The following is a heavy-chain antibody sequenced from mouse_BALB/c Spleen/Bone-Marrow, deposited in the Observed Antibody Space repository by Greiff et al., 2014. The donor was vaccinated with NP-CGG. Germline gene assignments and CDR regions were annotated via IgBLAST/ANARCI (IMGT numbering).Heavy chain of an antibody. D-gene: IGHD2-12*01. CDR3: TRSELRRGGYALDY. CDR2: ISPSNGRS. Sequence: VQLVESRAELVKPGASVKLSCKASGYSFTSYWMHRVKQRPGQGLEWIGEISPSNGRSNYNEKFKSKATLTVDESSSTAYMQLSGLTSEDSAVYYCTRSELRRGGYALDYWGLGTSVTVSS. J-gene: IGHJ4*01. V-gene: IGHV1S81*02. CDR1: GYSFTSYW.